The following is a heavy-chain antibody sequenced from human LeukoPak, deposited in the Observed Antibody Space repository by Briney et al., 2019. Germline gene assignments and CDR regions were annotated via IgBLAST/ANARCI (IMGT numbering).Heavy chain of an antibody. J-gene: IGHJ4*02. V-gene: IGHV3-7*05. CDR3: ATRYNYGYLGY. CDR1: GFNFSTFW. Sequence: GGSLRLSCAASGFNFSTFWMSWVRQAPGKGLEWVANIKPDGGAKYYVDSVKGRFTISRDNAKNSLFLQMNSLSVDDTAIYYCATRYNYGYLGYWGQGTLVTVSS. D-gene: IGHD5-18*01. CDR2: IKPDGGAK.